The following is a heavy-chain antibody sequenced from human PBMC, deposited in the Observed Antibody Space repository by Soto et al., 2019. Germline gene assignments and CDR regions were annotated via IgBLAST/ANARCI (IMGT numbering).Heavy chain of an antibody. CDR1: GFTFDDYA. D-gene: IGHD3-3*01. Sequence: EVQLVESGGGLVQPGRSLRLSCAASGFTFDDYAMHWVRQAPGKGLEWVSGISWNSGSIGYADSVKGRFTISRDNAKNSLSLQMNSLRAEDTALYYCAKASEYYDFWSGHIDYWGQGTLVTVSS. V-gene: IGHV3-9*01. J-gene: IGHJ4*02. CDR2: ISWNSGSI. CDR3: AKASEYYDFWSGHIDY.